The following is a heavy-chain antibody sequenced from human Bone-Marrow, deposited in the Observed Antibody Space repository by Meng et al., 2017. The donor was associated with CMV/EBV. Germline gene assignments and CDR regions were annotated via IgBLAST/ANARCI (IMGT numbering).Heavy chain of an antibody. D-gene: IGHD2-2*01. CDR2: INPNSGGT. CDR1: GYTFTGYY. J-gene: IGHJ4*02. V-gene: IGHV1-2*02. Sequence: ASVKVSCKASGYTFTGYYMHWVRQAPGQGLEWMGWINPNSGGTNYAQKFQGRVTMTRDTSISTAYMELSRLRSDDTAVYYCATIPDIVVVPAAISLGSDYWGQGPLVTVYS. CDR3: ATIPDIVVVPAAISLGSDY.